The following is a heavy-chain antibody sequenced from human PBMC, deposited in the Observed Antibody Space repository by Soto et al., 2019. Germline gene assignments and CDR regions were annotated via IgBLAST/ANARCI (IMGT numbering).Heavy chain of an antibody. CDR1: GYSFNAYW. Sequence: PGESLKISCKGSGYSFNAYWIDWVRLMPGKGLEWMGIIYPADSDTRYSPSFQGQVTISVDKTISTAYLQLSSLKASDTAMYFCARHSISVAGTFDNWGQGTPVTSPQ. CDR3: ARHSISVAGTFDN. D-gene: IGHD6-19*01. CDR2: IYPADSDT. J-gene: IGHJ4*02. V-gene: IGHV5-51*01.